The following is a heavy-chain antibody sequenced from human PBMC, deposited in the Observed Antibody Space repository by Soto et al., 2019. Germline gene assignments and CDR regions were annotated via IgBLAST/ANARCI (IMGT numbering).Heavy chain of an antibody. J-gene: IGHJ4*02. CDR1: GGSISSGGYY. CDR3: ARVPDYYDSSGYYYGAVDY. Sequence: SETLSLTCTVSGGSISSGGYYWSWIRRHPGKGLEWIGYIYYSGSTYYNPSLKSRVTISVDTSKNQFSLKLSSVTAADTAVYYCARVPDYYDSSGYYYGAVDYWGQGTLVTVSS. CDR2: IYYSGST. V-gene: IGHV4-31*03. D-gene: IGHD3-22*01.